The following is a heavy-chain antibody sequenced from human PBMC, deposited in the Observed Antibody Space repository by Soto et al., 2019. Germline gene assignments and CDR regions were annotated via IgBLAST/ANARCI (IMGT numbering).Heavy chain of an antibody. J-gene: IGHJ4*02. Sequence: EVQLLEYGGGMVQPGGSLRLSCAASGFTFSSSAMTWVRQAPGKGLEWVSAISASGGSTYYTDSVKGRFTISRDNSKNTLYLQMNSLRAEDTAVYYCAKDRNYYDSSGYDYWGQGTLVTVSS. D-gene: IGHD3-22*01. CDR1: GFTFSSSA. CDR2: ISASGGST. CDR3: AKDRNYYDSSGYDY. V-gene: IGHV3-23*01.